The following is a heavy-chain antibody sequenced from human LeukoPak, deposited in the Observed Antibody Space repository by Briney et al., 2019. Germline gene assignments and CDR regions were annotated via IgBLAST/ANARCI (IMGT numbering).Heavy chain of an antibody. D-gene: IGHD3-10*01. V-gene: IGHV4-59*01. CDR3: ARSYGSGNIFTYYYGMDV. CDR1: GGSISSYY. Sequence: SETLSLTCTVSGGSISSYYWSWIRQPPGKGLEWIGYIYHSGSTNYNPSLKSRVTISVDTSKNQFSLKLSSVTAADTAVYYCARSYGSGNIFTYYYGMDVWGQGTTVTVSS. CDR2: IYHSGST. J-gene: IGHJ6*02.